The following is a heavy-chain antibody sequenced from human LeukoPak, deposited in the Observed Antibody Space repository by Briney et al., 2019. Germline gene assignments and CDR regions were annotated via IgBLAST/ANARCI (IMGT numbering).Heavy chain of an antibody. V-gene: IGHV1-24*01. J-gene: IGHJ3*02. Sequence: ASVKVSCKVSGYTLTELSMHWVRQAPGKGLEWMGGFDPEDGETIYAQKFQGRVTMTEDTSTDTAYMELSSLRSEDTAVYYCATDLAVRGFIDAFDIWGQGTMVTVSS. CDR1: GYTLTELS. D-gene: IGHD3-10*01. CDR2: FDPEDGET. CDR3: ATDLAVRGFIDAFDI.